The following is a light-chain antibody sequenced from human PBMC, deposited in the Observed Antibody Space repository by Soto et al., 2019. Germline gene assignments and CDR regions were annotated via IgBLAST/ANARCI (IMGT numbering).Light chain of an antibody. J-gene: IGKJ5*01. V-gene: IGKV3-11*01. CDR3: QQRMNWPLT. CDR2: DAS. Sequence: VLTQSQSTLSLSPGERATLSCRASQTVSSYLLWYQQKPGQAPRLLIYDASNRATGIPARFSGSGSETDFTLTISSLEPEDFAVYFCQQRMNWPLTFGQGRLLEIK. CDR1: QTVSSY.